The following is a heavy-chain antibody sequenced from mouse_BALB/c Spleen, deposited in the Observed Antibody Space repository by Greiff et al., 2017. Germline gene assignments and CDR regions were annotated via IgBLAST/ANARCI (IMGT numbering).Heavy chain of an antibody. Sequence: QVQLQQPGAELVRPGASVKLSCKASGYTFTSYWINWVKQRPGQGLEWIGNIYPSDSYTNYNQKFKDKATLTVDKSSSTAYMQLSSPTSEDSAVYYCTRGYGSSFPYFDYWGQGTTLTVSS. CDR1: GYTFTSYW. J-gene: IGHJ2*01. D-gene: IGHD1-1*01. V-gene: IGHV1-69*02. CDR2: IYPSDSYT. CDR3: TRGYGSSFPYFDY.